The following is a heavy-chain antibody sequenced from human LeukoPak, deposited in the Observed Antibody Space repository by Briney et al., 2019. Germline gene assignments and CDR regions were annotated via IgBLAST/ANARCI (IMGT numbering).Heavy chain of an antibody. CDR3: ARDSSGYQ. Sequence: GGSLRLSCAASGFTFIDYSMNWVRQAPGKGLEWVANIKEDGSEKYYGDSVKGRFTISRDNAKNSLYLQMNSLRAEDTAVYYCARDSSGYQWGQGTLVTVSS. V-gene: IGHV3-7*01. D-gene: IGHD3-22*01. CDR2: IKEDGSEK. CDR1: GFTFIDYS. J-gene: IGHJ4*02.